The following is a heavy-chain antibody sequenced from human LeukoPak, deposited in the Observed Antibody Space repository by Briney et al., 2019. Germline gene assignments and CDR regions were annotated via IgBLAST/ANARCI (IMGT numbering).Heavy chain of an antibody. Sequence: PSETLSLSCTVSGGSISSSSYYWGWSRQPPGKGLEWIVSIYFSGSTYYNPSLKSRVTISVDTSKNQCSVKLSSVTAADTAVYYCARAPVTTSNYFDYWGQGTLVTVSS. D-gene: IGHD4-11*01. J-gene: IGHJ4*02. CDR3: ARAPVTTSNYFDY. V-gene: IGHV4-39*07. CDR1: GGSISSSSYY. CDR2: IYFSGST.